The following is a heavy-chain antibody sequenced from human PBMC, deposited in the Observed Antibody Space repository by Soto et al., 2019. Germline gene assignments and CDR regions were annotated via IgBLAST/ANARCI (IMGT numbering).Heavy chain of an antibody. CDR3: ARKLITGTTQAFDI. V-gene: IGHV1-69*13. J-gene: IGHJ3*02. CDR1: GGTFSSYA. CDR2: IIPIFGTA. D-gene: IGHD1-7*01. Sequence: SVKVSCKASGGTFSSYAISWVRQAPGQGLEWMGGIIPIFGTANYAQKFQGRVTITADESTSTAYMELSSLRSEDTSVYYCARKLITGTTQAFDIWGQGTMVTVSS.